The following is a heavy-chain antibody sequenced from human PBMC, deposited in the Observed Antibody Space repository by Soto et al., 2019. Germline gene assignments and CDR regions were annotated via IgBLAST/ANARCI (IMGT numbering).Heavy chain of an antibody. D-gene: IGHD3-22*01. J-gene: IGHJ5*02. CDR3: ARENSYYYDSSDKST. CDR2: INHSGKS. V-gene: IGHV4-61*06. Sequence: KGLESSGCINHSGKSNYSPSLRSRVTISVDTSKTQFSLKLSSVTAADTAVYYCARENSYYYDSSDKSTWSQGTLVTVSS.